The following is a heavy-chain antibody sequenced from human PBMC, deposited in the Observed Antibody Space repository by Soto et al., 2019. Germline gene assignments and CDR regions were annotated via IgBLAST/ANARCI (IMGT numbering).Heavy chain of an antibody. V-gene: IGHV4-59*11. CDR3: ARDSFPPYSSSSKGFDY. J-gene: IGHJ4*02. Sequence: SETLSLTCTVSGDSISSHYWNWIRQSPGKGLEWIASLDYSGTTNYNPSLKSRITTSVDPSKKQFSLKMRSVTAADTAVYYCARDSFPPYSSSSKGFDYWGQGSLVTVSS. CDR2: LDYSGTT. D-gene: IGHD6-6*01. CDR1: GDSISSHY.